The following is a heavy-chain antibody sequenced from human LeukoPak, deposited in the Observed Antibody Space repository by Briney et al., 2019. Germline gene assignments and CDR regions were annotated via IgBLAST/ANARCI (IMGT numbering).Heavy chain of an antibody. V-gene: IGHV3-48*03. CDR3: ARAVGASEGVDY. J-gene: IGHJ4*02. CDR1: GFTFSSYE. CDR2: ISSSANTI. Sequence: GGSLRLSCAASGFTFSSYEMNWVRQAPGKGLEWVSYISSSANTIYYTDSLKGRFTISRDNAKNSLFLQMNSLRAEDTAVYYCARAVGASEGVDYWGQGTLVTVSS. D-gene: IGHD1-26*01.